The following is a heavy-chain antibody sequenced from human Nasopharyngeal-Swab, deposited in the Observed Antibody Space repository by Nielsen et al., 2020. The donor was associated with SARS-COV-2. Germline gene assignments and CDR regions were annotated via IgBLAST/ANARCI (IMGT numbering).Heavy chain of an antibody. V-gene: IGHV4-34*01. CDR3: ARGRGYFDWLLSPFYMDV. CDR2: ISHSGST. J-gene: IGHJ6*03. D-gene: IGHD3-9*01. Sequence: WIRQPPGKGLEWIGEISHSGSTNYNPSLKSRVTISVDTSKNQFSLKLSSVTAADTAVYYCARGRGYFDWLLSPFYMDVWGKGTTVTVSS.